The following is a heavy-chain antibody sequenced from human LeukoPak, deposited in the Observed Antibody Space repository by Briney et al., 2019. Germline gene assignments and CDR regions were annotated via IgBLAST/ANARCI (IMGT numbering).Heavy chain of an antibody. D-gene: IGHD2-2*01. CDR2: INHSGST. CDR1: GGSFSGYY. Sequence: SETLSLTCAVYGGSFSGYYWSWIRQPPGKGLEWIGVINHSGSTNYNPSLKSRVTISVDTSKNQFSLKLSSVTAADTAVYYCARGGRVVTAAMRWFDPWGQGTLVTVSS. V-gene: IGHV4-34*01. J-gene: IGHJ5*02. CDR3: ARGGRVVTAAMRWFDP.